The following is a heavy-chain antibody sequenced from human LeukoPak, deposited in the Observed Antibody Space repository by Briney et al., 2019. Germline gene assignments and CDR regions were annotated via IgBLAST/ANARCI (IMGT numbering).Heavy chain of an antibody. J-gene: IGHJ4*02. CDR3: ARSDADGYNSFDY. D-gene: IGHD5-24*01. Sequence: PGGSLRLSRAASGFTFSSYGMHWVRQAPGKGLEWVAVIWYDGSNKYYADSVKGRFTISRDNSKNTLYLQMNSLRAEDTAVYYCARSDADGYNSFDYWGQGTLVTVSS. CDR2: IWYDGSNK. V-gene: IGHV3-33*01. CDR1: GFTFSSYG.